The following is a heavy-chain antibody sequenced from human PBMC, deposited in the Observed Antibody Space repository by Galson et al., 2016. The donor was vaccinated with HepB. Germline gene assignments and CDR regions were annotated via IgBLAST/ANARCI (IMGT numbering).Heavy chain of an antibody. V-gene: IGHV3-30*04. CDR2: ISYDGSNK. J-gene: IGHJ3*02. CDR3: ARVIGGTLDALDT. D-gene: IGHD2-21*01. CDR1: GFTFSSYA. Sequence: LRLSCAASGFTFSSYAMHWVRQAPGKGLEWVAIISYDGSNKYYADAVKGRFTISRDNSKNTLYLQMNSLRAEDTAVYYCARVIGGTLDALDTWGQGTMVTVSS.